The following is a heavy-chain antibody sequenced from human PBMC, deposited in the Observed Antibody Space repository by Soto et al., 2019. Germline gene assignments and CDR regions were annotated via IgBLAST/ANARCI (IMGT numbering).Heavy chain of an antibody. CDR2: ITVYNGNT. CDR1: GYTFTSFG. V-gene: IGHV1-18*01. CDR3: ARWLQLRPLDY. J-gene: IGHJ4*02. Sequence: ASVKVSGKASGYTFTSFGIGWVRQAPGQGLEYMGWITVYNGNTNYAQKFQDRVTMTVDTSTNTAYMGLRSLKSADTGVYYCARWLQLRPLDYWGQGTLVTVSS. D-gene: IGHD5-12*01.